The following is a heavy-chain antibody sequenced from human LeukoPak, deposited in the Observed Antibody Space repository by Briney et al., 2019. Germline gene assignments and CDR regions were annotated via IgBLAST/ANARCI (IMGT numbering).Heavy chain of an antibody. V-gene: IGHV4-59*02. D-gene: IGHD2-8*02. Sequence: SETLSLTCAVSGGFATYYCWSWIRQSSGKGLEWIGSVCSSGDTKYSPALKSRVTISRDTSRDQFSLKMTSVTAADTAMYYCARDLASTGPYWYGLDVWGQGTAVTVSS. CDR3: ARDLASTGPYWYGLDV. CDR1: GGFATYYC. J-gene: IGHJ6*02. CDR2: VCSSGDT.